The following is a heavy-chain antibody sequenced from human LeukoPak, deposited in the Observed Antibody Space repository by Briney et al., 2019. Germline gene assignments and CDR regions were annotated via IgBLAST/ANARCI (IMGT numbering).Heavy chain of an antibody. CDR2: ISYDGSNK. V-gene: IGHV3-30*04. J-gene: IGHJ5*02. Sequence: GGSLRLSCAAYGFTFSSYAMHWVRQAPGKGLEWVAVISYDGSNKYYADSVKGRFTISRDNSKNTLYLQMNSLRAEDTAVYYCARDRYCKSGGSCYDDWFDPWGQGTLVTVSS. CDR3: ARDRYCKSGGSCYDDWFDP. D-gene: IGHD2-15*01. CDR1: GFTFSSYA.